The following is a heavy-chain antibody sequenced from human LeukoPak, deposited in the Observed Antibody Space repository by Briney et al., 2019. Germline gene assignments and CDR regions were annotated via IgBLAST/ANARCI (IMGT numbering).Heavy chain of an antibody. V-gene: IGHV4-30-4*07. Sequence: SETLSLTCAVSGDSISSGGYSWSWFRQPPGKGLEWIGYIYYSGSTYYNPSLKSRVTISVDTSKNQFSLKLSSVTAADTAVYYCARDSVYSGSSLDYWGQGALVTVSS. CDR3: ARDSVYSGSSLDY. CDR2: IYYSGST. J-gene: IGHJ4*02. D-gene: IGHD1-26*01. CDR1: GDSISSGGYS.